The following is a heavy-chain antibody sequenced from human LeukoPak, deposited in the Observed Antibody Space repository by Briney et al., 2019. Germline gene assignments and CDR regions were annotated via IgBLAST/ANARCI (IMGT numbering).Heavy chain of an antibody. CDR1: GYTFTSYD. Sequence: ASVKVSCKASGYTFTSYDINWVRQATGQGLEWMGWMNPNSGNTGYAQKFQGRVTMTEDTSTDTAYMELSSLRSEDTAVYYCATGGGYSSGWYYFDYWGQGTLVTVSS. CDR2: MNPNSGNT. CDR3: ATGGGYSSGWYYFDY. V-gene: IGHV1-8*01. D-gene: IGHD6-19*01. J-gene: IGHJ4*02.